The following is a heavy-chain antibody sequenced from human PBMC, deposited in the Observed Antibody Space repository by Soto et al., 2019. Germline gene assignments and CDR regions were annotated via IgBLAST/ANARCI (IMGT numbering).Heavy chain of an antibody. CDR3: ARALRYYDILTGYSPVDY. Sequence: GASVKVSCKASGYTFTGYYMHWVRQAPGQGLEWMGWINPNSGGTNYAQKFQGRVTMTRDTSISTAYMELGRLRSDDTAVYYCARALRYYDILTGYSPVDYWGQGTLVTVSS. J-gene: IGHJ4*02. V-gene: IGHV1-2*02. CDR2: INPNSGGT. CDR1: GYTFTGYY. D-gene: IGHD3-9*01.